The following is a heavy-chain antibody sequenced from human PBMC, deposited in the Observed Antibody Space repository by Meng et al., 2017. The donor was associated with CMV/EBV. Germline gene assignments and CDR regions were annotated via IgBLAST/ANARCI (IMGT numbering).Heavy chain of an antibody. CDR2: TSYDGSTK. CDR1: EFTFSNYA. Sequence: GESLKISCAASEFTFSNYAIHWVRRAPGKGPEWVAVTSYDGSTKHYADSVKGRFTISRDNSKNTVYLQRNSLRPDDTAAYYCARDLCGDSSCSPFGYWGQGALVTVSS. J-gene: IGHJ4*02. V-gene: IGHV3-30-3*01. CDR3: ARDLCGDSSCSPFGY. D-gene: IGHD2-15*01.